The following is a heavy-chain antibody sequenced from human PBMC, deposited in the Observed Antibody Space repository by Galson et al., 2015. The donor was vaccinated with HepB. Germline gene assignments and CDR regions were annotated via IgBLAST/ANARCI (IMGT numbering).Heavy chain of an antibody. V-gene: IGHV3-33*06. D-gene: IGHD6-19*01. CDR2: IWYDGSNK. CDR3: AKTVVSGWSELDY. CDR1: GFTFSSYG. Sequence: SLRLSCAASGFTFSSYGMHWVRQAPGKGLEWVAVIWYDGSNKYYADSVKGRFTISRDNSKNTLYLQMNSLRAEDTAVYYCAKTVVSGWSELDYWGQGTLVTVSS. J-gene: IGHJ4*02.